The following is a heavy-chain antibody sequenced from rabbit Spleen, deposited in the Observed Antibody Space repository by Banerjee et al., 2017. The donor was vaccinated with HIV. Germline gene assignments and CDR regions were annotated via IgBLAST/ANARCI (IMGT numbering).Heavy chain of an antibody. J-gene: IGHJ4*01. D-gene: IGHD1-1*01. V-gene: IGHV1S45*01. CDR3: ARDGGGSGYDFNL. Sequence: QEQLEESGGDLVKPEGSLTLTCTASGFSFSSYWICWVRQAPGKGLEWIACIDTGDGNTYYASWAKGRLTISKTSSTTVTLQMTSLTAADTATYFCARDGGGSGYDFNLWGPGTLVTVS. CDR2: IDTGDGNT. CDR1: GFSFSSYW.